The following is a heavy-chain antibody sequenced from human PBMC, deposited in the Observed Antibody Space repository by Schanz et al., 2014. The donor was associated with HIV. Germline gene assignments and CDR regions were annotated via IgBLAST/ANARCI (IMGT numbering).Heavy chain of an antibody. CDR3: ARNWGWGFGF. J-gene: IGHJ4*02. CDR1: GFTFSGFA. CDR2: IKRHGSEK. Sequence: QLLESGGGLVQPGGLLRLSCAASGFTFSGFAMSWVRQTPGKGLEWGANIKRHGSEKYYVDSVKGRFTISRDNAKNALYLEMNTLRVEDTAVYYCARNWGWGFGFGGQGTLVTVSS. D-gene: IGHD7-27*01. V-gene: IGHV3-7*01.